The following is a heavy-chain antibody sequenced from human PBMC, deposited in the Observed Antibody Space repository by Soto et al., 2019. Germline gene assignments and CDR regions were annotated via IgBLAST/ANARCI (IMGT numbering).Heavy chain of an antibody. V-gene: IGHV1-2*02. Sequence: ASVKVSCKASGYTFTGYYMHWVRQAPGQGLEWMGWINPNSGGTNYAQKFQGRVTMTRDTSISTAYMELSRLRSDDTAVYYCATPGVVPAAKTYYYGMDVWGKGTTVTVSS. J-gene: IGHJ6*04. D-gene: IGHD2-2*01. CDR2: INPNSGGT. CDR1: GYTFTGYY. CDR3: ATPGVVPAAKTYYYGMDV.